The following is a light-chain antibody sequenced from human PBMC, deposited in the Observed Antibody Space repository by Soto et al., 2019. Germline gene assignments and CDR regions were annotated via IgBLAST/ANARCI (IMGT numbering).Light chain of an antibody. CDR1: QSISSW. CDR3: QQYNSYPWT. CDR2: KAS. J-gene: IGKJ1*01. V-gene: IGKV1-5*03. Sequence: DIQMTQSPSTLSASVGDGVTITCRASQSISSWLAWYQQKPGKAPKLLIYKASSLESGVPSRFSGSGSGTEFTLTISSLQPDDCATYYCQQYNSYPWTFGQGTKVEIK.